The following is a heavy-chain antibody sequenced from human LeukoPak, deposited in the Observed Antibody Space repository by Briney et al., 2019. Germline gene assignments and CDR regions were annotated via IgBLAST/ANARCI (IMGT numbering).Heavy chain of an antibody. V-gene: IGHV4-34*01. D-gene: IGHD5/OR15-5a*01. CDR1: GGCFSGYY. CDR2: INHSGST. J-gene: IGHJ3*01. CDR3: ARGDVYDWGAFDV. Sequence: SETLSPTCAVYGGCFSGYYWSWIRQPPGKGLEWIGEINHSGSTNYNPSLKSRVTISVDTSKNQLSLKLSSVTAADTAVYYCARGDVYDWGAFDVWGQGTRVTVSS.